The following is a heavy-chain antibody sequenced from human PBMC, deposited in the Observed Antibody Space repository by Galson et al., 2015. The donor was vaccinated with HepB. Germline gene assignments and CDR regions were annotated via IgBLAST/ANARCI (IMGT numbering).Heavy chain of an antibody. Sequence: SLRLSCAASGFTFSNAWMSWVRQAPGKGLEWVGRIKSKTDGGTTDYAAPVKGRFTISRDDSKNTLYLQMNSLKTEDTAVYYCTTVEGATGYYYYYYMDVWGKGTTVTVSS. J-gene: IGHJ6*03. V-gene: IGHV3-15*01. CDR1: GFTFSNAW. CDR2: IKSKTDGGTT. D-gene: IGHD1-26*01. CDR3: TTVEGATGYYYYYYMDV.